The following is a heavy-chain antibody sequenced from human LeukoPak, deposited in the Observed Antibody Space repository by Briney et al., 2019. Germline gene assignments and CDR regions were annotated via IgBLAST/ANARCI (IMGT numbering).Heavy chain of an antibody. V-gene: IGHV3-49*04. CDR3: TRDHGTVVDLVARDYFDY. Sequence: GRSLRLFCTASGFTFGDYAMSWVRHAPGEGLEWVGFISSKAYGGTTEYASSVKGRFTISRDDSKSIAYLQMNSLKTEDAAVYYCTRDHGTVVDLVARDYFDYWGQGTLVTVSS. CDR1: GFTFGDYA. J-gene: IGHJ4*02. CDR2: ISSKAYGGTT. D-gene: IGHD5-12*01.